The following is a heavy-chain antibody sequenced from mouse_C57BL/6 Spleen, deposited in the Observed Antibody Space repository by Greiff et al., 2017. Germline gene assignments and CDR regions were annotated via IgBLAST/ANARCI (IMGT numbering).Heavy chain of an antibody. CDR3: ARRGVYYDYGEN. D-gene: IGHD2-4*01. Sequence: VQLQQSGPELVKPGASVKISCKASGYTFTDYYMNWVKQSHGKSLEWIGDINPNNGGTSYNQKFKGKATLTVDKSSSTAYMELRSLTSADSAVYYCARRGVYYDYGENWGQGTTLTVSS. V-gene: IGHV1-26*01. CDR2: INPNNGGT. J-gene: IGHJ2*01. CDR1: GYTFTDYY.